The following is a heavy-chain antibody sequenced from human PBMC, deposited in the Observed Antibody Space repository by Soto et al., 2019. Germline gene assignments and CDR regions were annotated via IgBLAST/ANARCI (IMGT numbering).Heavy chain of an antibody. D-gene: IGHD1-26*01. CDR3: AKEATNINNFHY. V-gene: IGHV3-23*01. CDR1: GFNFGAYA. J-gene: IGHJ4*02. CDR2: ISGSSSGT. Sequence: GGSLRLSCEASGFNFGAYAMSWVRQAPGKGLEWVSGISGSSSGTYHTDSVKGRFTISRDNSKNTVYLQMNSLRGEDTAVYYCAKEATNINNFHYWGQGALVTVSS.